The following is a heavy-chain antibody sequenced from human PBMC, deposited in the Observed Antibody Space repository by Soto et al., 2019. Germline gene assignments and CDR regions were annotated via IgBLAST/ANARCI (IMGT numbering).Heavy chain of an antibody. D-gene: IGHD4-17*01. V-gene: IGHV3-23*01. J-gene: IGHJ4*02. CDR2: ITGSGGGS. Sequence: EVQLFQSGGGSVQPGGSLRLSCVASGFTFSNFAISWVRQAPGKGLEWVSGITGSGGGSYYADSVKGRFTISRDNSKNTLSLQMNSLRADDTAVYYCAKETYGDYGPFDYWGQGTLVTVSS. CDR1: GFTFSNFA. CDR3: AKETYGDYGPFDY.